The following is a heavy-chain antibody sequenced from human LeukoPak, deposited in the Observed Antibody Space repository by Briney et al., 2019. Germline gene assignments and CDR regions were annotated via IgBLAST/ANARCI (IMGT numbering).Heavy chain of an antibody. J-gene: IGHJ4*02. D-gene: IGHD6-19*01. CDR3: ASIAVAGSGYFDY. V-gene: IGHV1-46*01. CDR2: INPSGGST. Sequence: ASVKASCKASGYTFTSYYMRWVRQAPGQGLEWMGIINPSGGSTSYAQKFQGRVTMTRDTSTGTVYMELSSLRSEDTAVYYCASIAVAGSGYFDYWGQGTLVTVSS. CDR1: GYTFTSYY.